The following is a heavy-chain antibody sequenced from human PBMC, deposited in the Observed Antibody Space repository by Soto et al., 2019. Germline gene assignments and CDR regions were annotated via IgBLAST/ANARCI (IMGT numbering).Heavy chain of an antibody. D-gene: IGHD3-16*01. Sequence: GASVKVSCKAPADTFTSDYIHWVRQAPGHGLEWMGIINHNGGSTRLAQTFQGRITMTTDTSTSTVYMELRSLRSEDSAVYYCARLHVPMTYGGGVFDSWGQGTLVTVSS. CDR2: INHNGGST. V-gene: IGHV1-46*01. CDR3: ARLHVPMTYGGGVFDS. J-gene: IGHJ4*02. CDR1: ADTFTSDY.